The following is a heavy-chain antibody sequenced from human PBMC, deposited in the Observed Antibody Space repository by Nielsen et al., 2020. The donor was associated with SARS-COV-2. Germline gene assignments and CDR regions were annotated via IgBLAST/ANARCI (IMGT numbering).Heavy chain of an antibody. CDR1: GGSISSSSYY. V-gene: IGHV4-39*07. Sequence: SETLSLTCTVSGGSISSSSYYWGWIRQPPRKGLEWIGSIYYSGSTYYNPSLKSRVTISVDTSKNQFSLKLSSVTAADTAVYYCAGRVPAALRFDPWGQGTLVTVSS. D-gene: IGHD2-2*01. CDR3: AGRVPAALRFDP. J-gene: IGHJ5*02. CDR2: IYYSGST.